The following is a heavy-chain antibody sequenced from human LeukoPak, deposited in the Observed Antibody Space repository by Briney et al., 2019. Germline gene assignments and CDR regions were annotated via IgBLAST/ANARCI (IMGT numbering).Heavy chain of an antibody. J-gene: IGHJ4*02. CDR2: IKQDGSEK. V-gene: IGHV3-7*04. CDR3: ARTDHSGRFHYFDY. D-gene: IGHD6-13*01. CDR1: GFILSTYW. Sequence: PGGSLRLSCAASGFILSTYWMSWVRQAPGKRPEWVANIKQDGSEKYYVDSVKGRFTISRDNAKNSLYLQVSSLRAEDTAVYYCARTDHSGRFHYFDYWGQGTLVTVSS.